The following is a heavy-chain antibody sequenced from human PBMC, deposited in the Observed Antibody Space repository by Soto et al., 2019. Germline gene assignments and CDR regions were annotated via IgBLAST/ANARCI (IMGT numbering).Heavy chain of an antibody. D-gene: IGHD3-22*01. CDR1: GGSISSGGYY. J-gene: IGHJ4*02. V-gene: IGHV4-31*03. CDR3: ARESRSSGYYFDH. CDR2: IYYSGST. Sequence: PSETLSLTCTVSGGSISSGGYYWSWIRQHPGKGLEWIGYIYYSGSTYYNPSLKSRVTISVDTSKNQFSLKLSSVTAADTAVYYCARESRSSGYYFDHWGQGTLVTVSS.